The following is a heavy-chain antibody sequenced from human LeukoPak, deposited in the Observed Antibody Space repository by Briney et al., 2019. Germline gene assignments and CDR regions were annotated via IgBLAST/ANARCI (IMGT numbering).Heavy chain of an antibody. Sequence: GGSLRLSCAASGFAFTAYLIHWVRQPPGKGLEWVAVMSSDGDAIFYADSVRGRFTISRDNSKNTLYLQVNSLRVEDTAVYYCVREGEHFDYWGQGTLVTVSS. D-gene: IGHD1/OR15-1a*01. J-gene: IGHJ4*02. CDR1: GFAFTAYL. V-gene: IGHV3-30-3*01. CDR3: VREGEHFDY. CDR2: MSSDGDAI.